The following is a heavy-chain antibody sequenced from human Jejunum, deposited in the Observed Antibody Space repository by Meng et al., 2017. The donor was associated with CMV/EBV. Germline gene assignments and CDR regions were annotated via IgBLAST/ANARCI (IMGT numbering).Heavy chain of an antibody. CDR3: VTNLYCSGGACRNY. D-gene: IGHD2-15*01. CDR1: GFTFSSYG. V-gene: IGHV3-74*01. J-gene: IGHJ4*02. Sequence: GFTFSSYGMHWVRQAPGKGLMLVSRINSDGSTTNYADSVKGRFTISRDNANNTLYLLLNSLRAEDTAVYYCVTNLYCSGGACRNYWGQGTLVTVSS. CDR2: INSDGSTT.